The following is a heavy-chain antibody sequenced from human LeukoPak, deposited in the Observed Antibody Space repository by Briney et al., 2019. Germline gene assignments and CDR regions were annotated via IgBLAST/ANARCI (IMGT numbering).Heavy chain of an antibody. CDR2: IIPIFGTA. J-gene: IGHJ5*02. V-gene: IGHV1-69*13. CDR3: ARSPHPHYYDSKGNWFDP. CDR1: GGTFSSYA. Sequence: RGASVKVSCKASGGTFSSYAISWVRQAPGQGLEWMGGIIPIFGTANYAQKFQGRVTITADESTSTAYMELSSLRSEDTAVYYCARSPHPHYYDSKGNWFDPWGQGTLVTVSS. D-gene: IGHD3-22*01.